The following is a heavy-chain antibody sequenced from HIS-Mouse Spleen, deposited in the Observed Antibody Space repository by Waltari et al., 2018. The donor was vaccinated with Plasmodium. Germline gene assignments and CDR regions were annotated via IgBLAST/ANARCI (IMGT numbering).Heavy chain of an antibody. CDR1: GGSISSSSYY. Sequence: QLQLQESGPGLVKPSETLSLTCTVSGGSISSSSYYWGWIRQPPGKGLEWIGSIYYSVSTYYNPSLKSRVTISADTAVYYCARQLAYYDFWSGYSRGYYFDYWGQGTLVTVSS. CDR3: YFDY. V-gene: IGHV4-39*01. D-gene: IGHD3-3*01. CDR2: IYYSVST. J-gene: IGHJ4*02.